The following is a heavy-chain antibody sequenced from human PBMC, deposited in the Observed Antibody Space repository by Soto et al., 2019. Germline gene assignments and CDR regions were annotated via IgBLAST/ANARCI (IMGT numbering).Heavy chain of an antibody. CDR1: GFTFSEYS. J-gene: IGHJ5*02. D-gene: IGHD3-9*01. V-gene: IGHV3-64D*06. CDR2: ISSDGDIT. CDR3: VKVSTFYDILTGYYSTNFFDP. Sequence: GGSLRLSCSASGFTFSEYSMHWFRQAPGKGLQYVSTISSDGDITYYADSVKGRFTISRDNSKNTLYLQMNSLRPEDTAVYYCVKVSTFYDILTGYYSTNFFDPWSQGTLVTVSS.